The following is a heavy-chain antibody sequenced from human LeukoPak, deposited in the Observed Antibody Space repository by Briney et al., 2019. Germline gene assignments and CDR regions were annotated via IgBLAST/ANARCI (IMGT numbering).Heavy chain of an antibody. V-gene: IGHV4-34*01. J-gene: IGHJ4*02. CDR3: TRMTTGHDY. Sequence: SETLSLTCGVSGVSFDDFYWSWLRQTPGKGLEWLGEINHSGYTNDSPSLKSRVTLSIDTSRKQFSLNLRSVTVADAGIYYCTRMTTGHDYWGQGTLVTVSS. CDR1: GVSFDDFY. CDR2: INHSGYT. D-gene: IGHD4-17*01.